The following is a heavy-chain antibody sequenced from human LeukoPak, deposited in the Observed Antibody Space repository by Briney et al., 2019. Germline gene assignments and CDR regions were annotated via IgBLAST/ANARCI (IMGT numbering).Heavy chain of an antibody. V-gene: IGHV3-7*01. J-gene: IGHJ4*02. CDR2: IKEDGRQR. CDR3: TRDYFKSSRGKFDY. D-gene: IGHD3-16*01. CDR1: GSDFSDYW. Sequence: GGSLRPSCAASGSDFSDYWMTWVRLAPGKGLEWVANIKEDGRQRFYVDSVKGRFTISRDNAKNSLSLLMDSLRVEDTAVYYCTRDYFKSSRGKFDYWGQGTLVTVSS.